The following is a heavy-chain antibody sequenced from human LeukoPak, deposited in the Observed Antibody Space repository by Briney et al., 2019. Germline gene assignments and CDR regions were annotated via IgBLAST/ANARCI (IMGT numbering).Heavy chain of an antibody. CDR3: ARDWFHAIDY. J-gene: IGHJ4*02. CDR1: GFTFSDTW. CDR2: IRSDGSDT. D-gene: IGHD2/OR15-2a*01. V-gene: IGHV3-74*03. Sequence: GGSLRLSCAAPGFTFSDTWMHWVRQAPGKGVVGVSRIRSDGSDTKYAESVKGRFTISRDNEKKTLYLQMNSLRAEDRAVYYCARDWFHAIDYWGQGTRLTVPS.